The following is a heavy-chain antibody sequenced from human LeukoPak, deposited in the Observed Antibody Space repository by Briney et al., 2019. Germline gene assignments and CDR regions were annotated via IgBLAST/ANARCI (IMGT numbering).Heavy chain of an antibody. CDR1: GFTFSDYN. CDR2: ISSSSSTI. CDR3: ARDYCSGGSCYSYDAFDI. D-gene: IGHD2-15*01. Sequence: GGSLRLSCAASGFTFSDYNMNWVRQAPGKGLEWVSYISSSSSTIYYADSVKGRFTISRDNAKNSLYLQMNSLRDEDTAVYYCARDYCSGGSCYSYDAFDIWGQGTMVTVSS. J-gene: IGHJ3*02. V-gene: IGHV3-48*02.